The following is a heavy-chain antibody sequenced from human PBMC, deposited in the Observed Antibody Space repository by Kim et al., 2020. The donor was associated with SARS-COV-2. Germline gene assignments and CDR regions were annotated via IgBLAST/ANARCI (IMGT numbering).Heavy chain of an antibody. CDR2: ITGSGGTT. CDR1: ELTFTTYV. J-gene: IGHJ2*01. D-gene: IGHD3-22*01. CDR3: VSGYYDSSGNYPGYFDL. V-gene: IGHV3-23*01. Sequence: GGSLRLSCAASELTFTTYVMNWVRQAPGKGLEGVSSITGSGGTTYYADSVKGQFTISRDNSENTLYLQMNDLRVEDTAMYYCVSGYYDSSGNYPGYFDLWGRGTLVTVSS.